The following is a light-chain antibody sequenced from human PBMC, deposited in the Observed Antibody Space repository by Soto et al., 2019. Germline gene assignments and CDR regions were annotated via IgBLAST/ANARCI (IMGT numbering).Light chain of an antibody. J-gene: IGKJ4*01. Sequence: EVVTTQSPATLSVSPGERATQSCRASQGLGTNLAWYQQKPGQAPRLLIYAASTRATGVPGRFSGSGSGTEFTLTISSLQSEDFAVYYSQQYNHWPLTFGGGTKVEIK. CDR2: AAS. V-gene: IGKV3-15*01. CDR1: QGLGTN. CDR3: QQYNHWPLT.